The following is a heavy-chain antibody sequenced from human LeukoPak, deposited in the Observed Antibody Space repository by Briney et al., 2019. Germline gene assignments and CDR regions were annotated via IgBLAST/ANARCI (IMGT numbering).Heavy chain of an antibody. CDR1: GFTFSSYS. CDR2: ISSSSSYI. Sequence: PGWSLRLSCAASGFTFSSYSMNWVRQAPGKGLEWLSSISSSSSYIYYADSVKGRFTISRDNAKNSLYLQMNSLRAEDTAVFYCARLGTNGYNSMTAYWGQGTLVTVSS. D-gene: IGHD5-24*01. CDR3: ARLGTNGYNSMTAY. J-gene: IGHJ4*02. V-gene: IGHV3-21*01.